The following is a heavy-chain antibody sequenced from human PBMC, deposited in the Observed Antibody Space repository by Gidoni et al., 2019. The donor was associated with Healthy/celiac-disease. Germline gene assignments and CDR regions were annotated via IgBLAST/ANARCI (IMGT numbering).Heavy chain of an antibody. D-gene: IGHD3-22*01. J-gene: IGHJ4*02. CDR2: IYSGGST. CDR3: ARDPGYYDSSGY. Sequence: EVQLVESGGGLIQPGGSLRLSCAASGFTVSSNYMIWFRQAPGKGLEWVSVIYSGGSTYYEDSVKGRFTISRDNSKNTLYLKMNSLRAEDTAVYYCARDPGYYDSSGYWGQGTLVTVSS. V-gene: IGHV3-53*01. CDR1: GFTVSSNY.